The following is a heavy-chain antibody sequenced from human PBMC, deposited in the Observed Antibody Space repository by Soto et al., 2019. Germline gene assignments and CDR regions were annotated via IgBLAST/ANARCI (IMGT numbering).Heavy chain of an antibody. V-gene: IGHV3-23*01. J-gene: IGHJ4*02. CDR3: AKDRDYPRDQFHY. D-gene: IGHD2-2*01. Sequence: GGSLSLSWAASGFPFSSFGMNWVRQVPGKGLEWVSAISANGQGIYYADSVRGRFSISRDNSRNTVFLHMDSLRAEDTAVYYCAKDRDYPRDQFHYWGQGTLVTVSS. CDR1: GFPFSSFG. CDR2: ISANGQGI.